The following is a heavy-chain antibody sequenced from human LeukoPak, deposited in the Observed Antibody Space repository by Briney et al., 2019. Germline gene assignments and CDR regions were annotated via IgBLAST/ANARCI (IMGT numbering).Heavy chain of an antibody. CDR3: ARGQPPDY. J-gene: IGHJ4*02. CDR2: TYYRSKWYN. D-gene: IGHD6-13*01. Sequence: LEWLGRTYYRSKWYNDYAVSVKGRIIINADTSKNQFSLQLNSVTPEDTAVYYCARGQPPDYWGQGTLVTVSS. V-gene: IGHV6-1*01.